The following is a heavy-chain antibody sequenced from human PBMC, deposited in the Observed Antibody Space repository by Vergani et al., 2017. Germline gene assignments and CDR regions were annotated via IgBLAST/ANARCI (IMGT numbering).Heavy chain of an antibody. Sequence: EVQLLESGGGLVQPGWSLRLSCAASGFTFSSYAMSWVRQVPGKGLEWVSGISGSGGNTYCANSVKGRFTISRDNSKNTLYLQMNSLRADDTAVYYCAKGVYCSSTSCYEGRGYYYGMGVWGQGTTVTFSS. D-gene: IGHD2-2*01. CDR1: GFTFSSYA. CDR3: AKGVYCSSTSCYEGRGYYYGMGV. J-gene: IGHJ6*02. CDR2: ISGSGGNT. V-gene: IGHV3-23*01.